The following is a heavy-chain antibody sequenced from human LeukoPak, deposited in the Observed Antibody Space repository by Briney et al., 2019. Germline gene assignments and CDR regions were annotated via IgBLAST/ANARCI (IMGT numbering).Heavy chain of an antibody. J-gene: IGHJ3*02. Sequence: PGGSLRLSCAASGFTFDDYGMSWVRQAPGKGLEWVSGINWNGGSTGYADSVKGRFTISRDNAKNSLYLQMNSLRAEDTALYHCAREKSWLDSSPDAFDIWGQGTMVTVSS. CDR2: INWNGGST. CDR1: GFTFDDYG. D-gene: IGHD6-19*01. CDR3: AREKSWLDSSPDAFDI. V-gene: IGHV3-20*01.